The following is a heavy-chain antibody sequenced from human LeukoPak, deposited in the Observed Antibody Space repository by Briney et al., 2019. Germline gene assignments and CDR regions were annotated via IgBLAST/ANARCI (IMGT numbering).Heavy chain of an antibody. CDR1: GDSMTNNH. CDR2: ASYRGST. CDR3: ARDFGSGSAFDS. V-gene: IGHV4-59*01. Sequence: SETLSLTCTVSGDSMTNNHWSWIRQSPGKGLEWVGYASYRGSTDYNASLKGRVTVSLDTSKSQFSLKMNSVSAADTAVYDCARDFGSGSAFDSWGQGTLVAVSS. D-gene: IGHD3-10*01. J-gene: IGHJ4*02.